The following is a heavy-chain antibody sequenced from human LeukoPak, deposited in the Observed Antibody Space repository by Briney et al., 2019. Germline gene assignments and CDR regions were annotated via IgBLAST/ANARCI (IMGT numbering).Heavy chain of an antibody. D-gene: IGHD3-16*02. Sequence: ASVKVSCKASGYTFTSYDINWVRQATGQGLEWMGWMNPNSGNTGYAQKFQGRVTMTRNTSISTAYMELSSLRSEDTAVYYCARDVTADYDYVWGSYRPYYFDYWGQGTLVTVSS. V-gene: IGHV1-8*01. CDR3: ARDVTADYDYVWGSYRPYYFDY. CDR2: MNPNSGNT. J-gene: IGHJ4*02. CDR1: GYTFTSYD.